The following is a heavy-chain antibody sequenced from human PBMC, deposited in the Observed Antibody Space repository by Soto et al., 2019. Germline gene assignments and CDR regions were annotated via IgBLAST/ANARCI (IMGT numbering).Heavy chain of an antibody. CDR3: ARGAGDYTTTFDY. CDR2: IHYSGSS. Sequence: SETLSLTCTVSGGSISSYYWSWIRQPPGKGLEWIGYIHYSGSSYYNPSLKSRVTMSVDTSKNQLSLKPRSVIDADTAVYFCARGAGDYTTTFDYWGQGTLVTVSS. V-gene: IGHV4-59*01. CDR1: GGSISSYY. J-gene: IGHJ4*02. D-gene: IGHD4-17*01.